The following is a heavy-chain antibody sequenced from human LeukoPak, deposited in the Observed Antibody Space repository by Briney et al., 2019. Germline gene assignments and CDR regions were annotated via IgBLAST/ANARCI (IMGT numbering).Heavy chain of an antibody. CDR2: IIPIFGTA. Sequence: SVKVSCKASGGTFSSYAISWVRQAPGQGLEWMGGIIPIFGTANYAQKFQGRVTITADESTSTAYMELSSLRSEDTAVYYCATEMATIKAFDYWGQGTLVTVSS. J-gene: IGHJ4*02. V-gene: IGHV1-69*13. D-gene: IGHD5-24*01. CDR3: ATEMATIKAFDY. CDR1: GGTFSSYA.